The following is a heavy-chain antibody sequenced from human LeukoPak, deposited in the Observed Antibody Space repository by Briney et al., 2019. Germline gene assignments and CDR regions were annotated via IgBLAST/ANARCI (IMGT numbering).Heavy chain of an antibody. J-gene: IGHJ6*03. V-gene: IGHV1-46*01. CDR1: GYTFTSYY. D-gene: IGHD6-6*01. CDR2: INPSGGST. Sequence: ASVKVSCKASGYTFTSYYMHWVRQAPGQGLEWMGIINPSGGSTSYAQKFQGRVTMTRDMSTSTVYKELSSLRSEDTAVYYCASAGDEYSSSFDYYYMDVWGKGTTVTVSS. CDR3: ASAGDEYSSSFDYYYMDV.